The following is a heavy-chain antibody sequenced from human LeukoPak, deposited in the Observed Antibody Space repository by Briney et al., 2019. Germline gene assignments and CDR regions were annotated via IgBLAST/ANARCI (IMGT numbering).Heavy chain of an antibody. D-gene: IGHD1-26*01. CDR2: IYYSGST. J-gene: IGHJ4*02. Sequence: SETLSLTSTVSGGSISSSSYYWGWIRQPPGKGLEWIGSIYYSGSTYYNPSLKSRVTISVDTSKNQFSLKLSSVTAADTAVYYCARHGGGSPVGPHPPIDYWGQGTLVTVSS. CDR1: GGSISSSSYY. CDR3: ARHGGGSPVGPHPPIDY. V-gene: IGHV4-39*01.